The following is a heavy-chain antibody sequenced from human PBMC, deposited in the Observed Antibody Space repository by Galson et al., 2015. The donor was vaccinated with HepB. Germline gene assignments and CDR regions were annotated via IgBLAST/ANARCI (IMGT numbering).Heavy chain of an antibody. CDR1: GYTFTSYY. Sequence: SVKVSCKASGYTFTSYYMHWVRQAPGQGLEWMGIINPSGGSTSYAQKFQGRVTMTRDTSTSTVYMELSSLRSEDTAVYYCARDARTRIAVAAIPDVWGQGTTVTVSS. J-gene: IGHJ6*02. CDR2: INPSGGST. V-gene: IGHV1-46*01. CDR3: ARDARTRIAVAAIPDV. D-gene: IGHD6-19*01.